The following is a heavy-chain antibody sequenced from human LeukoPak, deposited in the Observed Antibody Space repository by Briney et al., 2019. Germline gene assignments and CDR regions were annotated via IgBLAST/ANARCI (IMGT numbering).Heavy chain of an antibody. Sequence: GGSLRLSCAASGFTVSSDYMSWVRQAPGKGLEWVSVIYSGGLTYYADSVKGRFTISRDNSKNTLYLQMNSLRDEDTAVYYCARVRRYSSGWYVDYWGQGTLVAVSS. V-gene: IGHV3-66*01. D-gene: IGHD6-19*01. J-gene: IGHJ4*02. CDR3: ARVRRYSSGWYVDY. CDR1: GFTVSSDY. CDR2: IYSGGLT.